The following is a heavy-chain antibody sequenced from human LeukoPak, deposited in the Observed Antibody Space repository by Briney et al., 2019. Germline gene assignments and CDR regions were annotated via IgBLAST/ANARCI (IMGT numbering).Heavy chain of an antibody. CDR2: IIPIFGTA. CDR3: ARPRNEGVVRDDAFDI. CDR1: GGTFSSYA. Sequence: ASVKVSCKASGGTFSSYAISWVRQAPGQGLEWMGGIIPIFGTANYAQKFQGRVTITADESTSTAYMELSSLRSEDTAVYYCARPRNEGVVRDDAFDIWGQGTMVTVSS. J-gene: IGHJ3*02. D-gene: IGHD2-21*01. V-gene: IGHV1-69*13.